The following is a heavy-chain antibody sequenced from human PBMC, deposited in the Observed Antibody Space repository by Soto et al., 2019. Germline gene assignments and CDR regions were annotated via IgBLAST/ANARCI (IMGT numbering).Heavy chain of an antibody. D-gene: IGHD2-2*01. CDR2: TYYTADT. CDR1: GVSIRSYF. Sequence: SETLSLTCTVSGVSIRSYFWSWIRQPPGKGLEWIGYTYYTADTKYSPSLESRATISADPSKKQFSLSLRSDDTAVYYCARVVPGAEAWFGPWGQGTLVTVSS. CDR3: ARVVPGAEAWFGP. V-gene: IGHV4-59*01. J-gene: IGHJ5*02.